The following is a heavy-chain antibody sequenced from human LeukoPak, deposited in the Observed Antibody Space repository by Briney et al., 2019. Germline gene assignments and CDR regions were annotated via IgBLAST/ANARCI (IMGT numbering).Heavy chain of an antibody. CDR1: GFTFSSYW. D-gene: IGHD3-10*01. V-gene: IGHV3-7*01. J-gene: IGHJ6*04. CDR3: ARDSAVRGYGSGR. Sequence: GGSLRLSCAGSGFTFSSYWMNWVRQAPEKGLEWVANIKQDGSEKYYVDSVKGRFTISRDNAKNSLYLQMNSLRAEDTAVYYCARDSAVRGYGSGRWGKGTTVTISS. CDR2: IKQDGSEK.